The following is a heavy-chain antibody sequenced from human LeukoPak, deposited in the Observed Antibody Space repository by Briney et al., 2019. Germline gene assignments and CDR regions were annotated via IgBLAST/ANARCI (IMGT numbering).Heavy chain of an antibody. Sequence: GGSLRLSCAASGFTFSSYEMNWVRQAPGKGLEWVSYISSSGSTIYYADSVKSRFTISRDNAKNSLYLQMNSLRAEDTAVYYCALGRYCSGGSCLSDWGQGTLVTVSS. D-gene: IGHD2-15*01. J-gene: IGHJ4*02. CDR3: ALGRYCSGGSCLSD. V-gene: IGHV3-48*03. CDR1: GFTFSSYE. CDR2: ISSSGSTI.